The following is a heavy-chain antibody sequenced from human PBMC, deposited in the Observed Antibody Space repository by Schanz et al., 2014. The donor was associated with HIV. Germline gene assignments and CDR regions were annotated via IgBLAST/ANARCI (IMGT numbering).Heavy chain of an antibody. CDR1: GYPSSKYW. J-gene: IGHJ4*02. CDR3: ARGGKMVTFGGVLAPFDY. Sequence: EVQLLESGGGLVQPGGSLRLSCEASGYPSSKYWLSWVRHTPGRGLEWVSSISSGGDYIYHADSVRGRFTISRDNAKNSLYLQMDSLRGEDTAVYYCARGGKMVTFGGVLAPFDYWGQGSLVTVSS. V-gene: IGHV3-21*06. D-gene: IGHD3-16*02. CDR2: ISSGGDYI.